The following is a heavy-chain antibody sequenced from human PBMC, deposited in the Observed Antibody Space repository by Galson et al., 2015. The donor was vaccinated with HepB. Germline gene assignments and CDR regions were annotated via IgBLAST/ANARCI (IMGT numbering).Heavy chain of an antibody. Sequence: PALVKPTQTLTLTCTFSGFSLTTSTVGVGWVRQPPGKALEWLAFIYWDDDKRYRPSLKSRLIITKDSSKNQVVLTMTNLDPEDTGTYYCTHNRGYSKSPLDFWGPGTLVTVSS. J-gene: IGHJ4*02. CDR2: IYWDDDK. CDR1: GFSLTTSTVG. D-gene: IGHD4-11*01. V-gene: IGHV2-5*02. CDR3: THNRGYSKSPLDF.